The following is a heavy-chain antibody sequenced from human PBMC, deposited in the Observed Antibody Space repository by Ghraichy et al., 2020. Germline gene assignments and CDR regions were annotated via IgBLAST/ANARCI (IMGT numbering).Heavy chain of an antibody. V-gene: IGHV3-23*01. CDR1: GFTFGNYA. J-gene: IGHJ4*02. Sequence: GGSLRLSCAATGFTFGNYAMNWVRQSPGKGLEWVSTVSISAGSTYYADSVKGRFTISRDNSKNTLYLQINSLRAEDTAIYYCAKPGIAVAGRPSSFFDYWGQGNRVTVSS. CDR2: VSISAGST. D-gene: IGHD6-19*01. CDR3: AKPGIAVAGRPSSFFDY.